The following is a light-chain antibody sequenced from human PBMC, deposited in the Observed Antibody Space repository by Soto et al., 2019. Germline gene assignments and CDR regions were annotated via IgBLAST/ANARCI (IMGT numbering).Light chain of an antibody. CDR3: QSYDSSLSGVV. Sequence: QAVVTQPPSVSGAPGQRVTISCTGSSSNIGAGYDVHWYQHLPGTAPKLLIYGNTNRPSGVPDRFSGSKSGTSASLAITGLQAEDEADYYCQSYDSSLSGVVFGGGTKLTAL. V-gene: IGLV1-40*01. CDR2: GNT. CDR1: SSNIGAGYD. J-gene: IGLJ2*01.